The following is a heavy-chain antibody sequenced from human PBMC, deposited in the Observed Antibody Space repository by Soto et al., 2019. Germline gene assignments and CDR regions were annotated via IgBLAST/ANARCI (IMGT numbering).Heavy chain of an antibody. CDR2: ISGSGGST. V-gene: IGHV3-23*01. CDR3: AKGNSWSPALVLDI. Sequence: GGSLRLSCAASGFTFSSYAMNWVRQAPGKGLEWVSAISGSGGSTYYADSVKGRFTISRDSSKNTLYLQMNSLRAEDTAVYYCAKGNSWSPALVLDIWGQGTTVTGS. D-gene: IGHD1-7*01. J-gene: IGHJ3*02. CDR1: GFTFSSYA.